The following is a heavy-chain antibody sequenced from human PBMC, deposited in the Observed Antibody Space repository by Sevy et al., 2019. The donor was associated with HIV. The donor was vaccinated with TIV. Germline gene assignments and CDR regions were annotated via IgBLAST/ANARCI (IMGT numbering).Heavy chain of an antibody. J-gene: IGHJ6*03. CDR2: ISSGSSTK. CDR3: ARDPPETGPKYSYFMDV. V-gene: IGHV3-48*03. D-gene: IGHD3-9*01. Sequence: GGSLRLSCEASGFTLSSHEMNWVRQVPGKGLEWVSSISSGSSTKFYTDSVKGRFTISRDNAKNSLYLHMDSLRVEDTAVYYCARDPPETGPKYSYFMDVWGKGTTVTVSS. CDR1: GFTLSSHE.